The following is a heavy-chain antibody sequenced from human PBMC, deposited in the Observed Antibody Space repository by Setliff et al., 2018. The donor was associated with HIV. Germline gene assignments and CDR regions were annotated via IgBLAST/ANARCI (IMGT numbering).Heavy chain of an antibody. Sequence: SVKVSCKASGGTFSSYAISWVRQAPGQGLEWMGGIIPILGIANYAQKFQGRVTITTDESTCTAYMELSSLRSEDTAVYYCARRGGYCSGGSCYRGAFFDYWGQGTLVTAPQ. CDR2: IIPILGIA. CDR3: ARRGGYCSGGSCYRGAFFDY. J-gene: IGHJ4*02. V-gene: IGHV1-69*10. CDR1: GGTFSSYA. D-gene: IGHD2-15*01.